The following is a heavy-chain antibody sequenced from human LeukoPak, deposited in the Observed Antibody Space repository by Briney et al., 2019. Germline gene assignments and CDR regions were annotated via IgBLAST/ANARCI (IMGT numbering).Heavy chain of an antibody. Sequence: PGGSLRLSCAASGFTFSSYGMHWVRQAPGKGLEWVAFIRYDGSNKYYADSVKGRFTISRDNSKNTLYLQMNSLRAEDTAVYYCAKDYGYSYGFGYWGQGTLVTVSS. CDR2: IRYDGSNK. CDR1: GFTFSSYG. V-gene: IGHV3-30*02. D-gene: IGHD5-18*01. J-gene: IGHJ4*02. CDR3: AKDYGYSYGFGY.